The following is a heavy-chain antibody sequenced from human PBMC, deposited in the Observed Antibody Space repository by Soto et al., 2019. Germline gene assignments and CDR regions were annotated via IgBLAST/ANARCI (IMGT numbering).Heavy chain of an antibody. CDR2: ISGSGGST. V-gene: IGHV3-23*01. CDR3: AKDALNVVVVAGHFDY. D-gene: IGHD2-15*01. J-gene: IGHJ4*02. Sequence: GGSLRLSCAASGFTFSSYAMSWVRQAPGKGLEWVSAISGSGGSTYYADSVKGRFTISRDNSKNTLYLQMNSLRAEDTAVYYCAKDALNVVVVAGHFDYWGQGTLVTVSS. CDR1: GFTFSSYA.